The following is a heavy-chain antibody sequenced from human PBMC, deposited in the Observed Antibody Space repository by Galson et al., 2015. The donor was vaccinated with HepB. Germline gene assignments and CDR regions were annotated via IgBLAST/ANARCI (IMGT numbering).Heavy chain of an antibody. Sequence: SETLSLTCAVYGGSLSGYYWTWIRQPPGKGLEWIGEISHTGSTTYNPSLKSRVTISVDTSKNQFSLKLSSVTAADTAVYYCARLLYRVVYWGQGTLVTVSS. CDR2: ISHTGST. J-gene: IGHJ4*02. D-gene: IGHD2-8*01. CDR1: GGSLSGYY. V-gene: IGHV4-34*01. CDR3: ARLLYRVVY.